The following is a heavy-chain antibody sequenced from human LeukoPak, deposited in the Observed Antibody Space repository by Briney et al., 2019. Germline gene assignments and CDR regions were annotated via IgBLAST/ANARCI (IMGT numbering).Heavy chain of an antibody. CDR2: ISIGSTYV. D-gene: IGHD6-6*01. V-gene: IGHV3-21*01. CDR1: GFTFSTYS. Sequence: GESLRLSCTASGFTFSTYSMNWVRQAPGKGLEWVSYISIGSTYVYYADSVKDRFTVSRDNAKNSLVLQMNSLSAEDTAVDYCARGRLDYWGQGTLVTVSS. J-gene: IGHJ4*02. CDR3: ARGRLDY.